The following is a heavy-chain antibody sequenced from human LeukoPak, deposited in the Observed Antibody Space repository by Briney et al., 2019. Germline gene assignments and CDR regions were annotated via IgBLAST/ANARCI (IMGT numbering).Heavy chain of an antibody. D-gene: IGHD1-26*01. CDR2: ISYDGSNK. J-gene: IGHJ4*02. CDR1: GFTFSSYA. Sequence: PGGSLRLSCAASGFTFSSYAMHWVRQAPGKGLEWVAVISYDGSNKYYADSVKGRFTISRDNSKNTLYLQMNSLRAEDTAVYYCAKDSSGRVPEYYFDYWGQGTLVTVSS. CDR3: AKDSSGRVPEYYFDY. V-gene: IGHV3-30-3*01.